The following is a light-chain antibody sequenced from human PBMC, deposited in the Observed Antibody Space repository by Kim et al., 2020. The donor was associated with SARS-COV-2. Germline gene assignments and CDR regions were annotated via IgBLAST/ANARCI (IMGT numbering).Light chain of an antibody. J-gene: IGLJ2*01. V-gene: IGLV1-44*01. Sequence: QSVLTQPPSASGTPGQRVTISCSGNSSNIGSNPVNWYQQLPGTAPKLLIYSNNERPSGVPDRFSGSKSGTSASLAISGLQSEDEAKYYCAAWDDSLNGYVVFGGGTQLTVL. CDR2: SNN. CDR3: AAWDDSLNGYVV. CDR1: SSNIGSNP.